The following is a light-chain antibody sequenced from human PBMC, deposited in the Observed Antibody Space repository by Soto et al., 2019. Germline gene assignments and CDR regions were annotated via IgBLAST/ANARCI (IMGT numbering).Light chain of an antibody. CDR2: EVS. Sequence: QSALTQPASVSGSPGQSITISCTGTSSDVGDYNYVSWYQQHPGKAPKLMIYEVSNRPSGVSYRFSGSKSGNTASLTISGLQAEDEADYYCSSYTGSSPVVFGGGTKLTVL. J-gene: IGLJ2*01. CDR1: SSDVGDYNY. V-gene: IGLV2-14*01. CDR3: SSYTGSSPVV.